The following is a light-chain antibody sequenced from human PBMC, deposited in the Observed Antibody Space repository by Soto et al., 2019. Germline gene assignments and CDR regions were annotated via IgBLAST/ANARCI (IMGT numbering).Light chain of an antibody. CDR3: QYYGSPSWT. CDR2: GAS. Sequence: EIVLTQSPGTLSLSPGERATLSCRASQSVSSRNLAWYQQKPGQAPRVLIFGASSRASGIPDRFSGSGSGTDFTLTISRLEPEDFAVYYCQYYGSPSWTFGQGTKVDI. V-gene: IGKV3-20*01. CDR1: QSVSSRN. J-gene: IGKJ1*01.